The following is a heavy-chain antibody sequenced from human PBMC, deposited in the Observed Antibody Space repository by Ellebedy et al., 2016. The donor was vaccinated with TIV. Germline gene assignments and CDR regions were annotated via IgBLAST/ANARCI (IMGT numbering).Heavy chain of an antibody. CDR3: ARFRGVTLYYFDY. CDR1: GFTFSSYA. D-gene: IGHD3-10*01. CDR2: ISYDGSNK. V-gene: IGHV3-30-3*01. J-gene: IGHJ4*02. Sequence: PGGSLRLSCAASGFTFSSYAMHWVRQAPGQGLERVAVISYDGSNKYYADSVKGRFTISRDNSKNTLYLQMNSLRAEDTAVYYCARFRGVTLYYFDYWGQGTLVTVSS.